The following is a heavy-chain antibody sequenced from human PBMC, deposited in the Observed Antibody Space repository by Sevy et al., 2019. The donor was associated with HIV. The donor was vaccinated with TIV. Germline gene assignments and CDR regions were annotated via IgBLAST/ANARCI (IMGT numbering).Heavy chain of an antibody. V-gene: IGHV4-38-2*01. CDR3: ARAYYGGLYYFDY. CDR1: DYSISSGYY. J-gene: IGHJ4*02. D-gene: IGHD4-17*01. CDR2: INHSGST. Sequence: SETLSLTCAVSDYSISSGYYWGWIRQPPGKGLEWIGSINHSGSTYYNPSLKSRVTISVDTSKNQFSLNLSSVTAADSAVYYCARAYYGGLYYFDYWGQGTLVTVSS.